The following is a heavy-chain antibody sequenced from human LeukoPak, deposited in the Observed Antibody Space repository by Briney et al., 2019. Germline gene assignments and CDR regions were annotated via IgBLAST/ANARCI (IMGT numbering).Heavy chain of an antibody. V-gene: IGHV3-23*01. CDR2: ISGSGGST. D-gene: IGHD2-2*02. CDR3: ARVLDVLVPAAILDY. J-gene: IGHJ4*02. Sequence: GGSLRPSCAASGFTFSSYAMSWVRQAPGKGLEWVSAISGSGGSTYYADSVKGRFTISRDNSKNTLYLQMNSLRAEDTAVYYCARVLDVLVPAAILDYWGQGTLVTVSS. CDR1: GFTFSSYA.